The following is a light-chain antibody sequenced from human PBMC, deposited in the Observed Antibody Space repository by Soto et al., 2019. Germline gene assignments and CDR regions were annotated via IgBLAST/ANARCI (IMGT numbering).Light chain of an antibody. Sequence: EIVLTQSPGTLSLSPGERATLSCRASQSVSSSYLAWYQQKPGQAPRLLIYGASSRATGIPDRFSGSGSGTDFTLTISRLEPEDFAVYYCHQYDSSPPTFGGGTNVEIK. CDR1: QSVSSSY. V-gene: IGKV3-20*01. CDR3: HQYDSSPPT. CDR2: GAS. J-gene: IGKJ4*01.